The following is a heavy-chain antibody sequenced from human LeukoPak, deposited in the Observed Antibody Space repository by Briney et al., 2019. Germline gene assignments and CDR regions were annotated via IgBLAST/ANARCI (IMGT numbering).Heavy chain of an antibody. D-gene: IGHD3-10*01. CDR2: ISAYNGNT. CDR1: GYTFTSYG. J-gene: IGHJ4*02. V-gene: IGHV1-18*01. CDR3: ARGPIDMVRRPLFY. Sequence: GASVKVSCKASGYTFTSYGISWVRQAPGQGVEGMGWISAYNGNTNYAQKLQGRVTMTTDTSTSTAYMELRSLRSDDTAVYYCARGPIDMVRRPLFYWGQGTLVTVSS.